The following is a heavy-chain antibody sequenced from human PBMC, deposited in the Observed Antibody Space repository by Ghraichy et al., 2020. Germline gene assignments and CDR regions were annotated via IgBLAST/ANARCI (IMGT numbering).Heavy chain of an antibody. CDR1: GFAYDLFW. CDR2: IKEDGTEK. CDR3: AREYYFDHSGYKSLAH. J-gene: IGHJ5*02. Sequence: LSLTCAASGFAYDLFWMTWVRQAPGKGLEWVANIKEDGTEKYYVDSVRGRFSISRDNAKKSLYLQMSGLRAEDTAVYYCAREYYFDHSGYKSLAHWGQGALVTVSS. V-gene: IGHV3-7*01. D-gene: IGHD3-22*01.